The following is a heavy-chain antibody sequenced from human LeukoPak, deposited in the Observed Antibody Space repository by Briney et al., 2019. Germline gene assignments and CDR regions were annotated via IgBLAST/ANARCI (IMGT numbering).Heavy chain of an antibody. CDR2: IRGKAYGGTT. V-gene: IGHV3-49*03. J-gene: IGHJ4*02. D-gene: IGHD4-23*01. Sequence: PGGSLRLSCTASGFTFGDDAASWFRQAPGKGLEWAGFIRGKAYGGTTEYAASVKGRFTISRDDSKSIAYLQMNSLRTEDTAVYYCSRYGGNGPDYWGQGTLVTVSS. CDR1: GFTFGDDA. CDR3: SRYGGNGPDY.